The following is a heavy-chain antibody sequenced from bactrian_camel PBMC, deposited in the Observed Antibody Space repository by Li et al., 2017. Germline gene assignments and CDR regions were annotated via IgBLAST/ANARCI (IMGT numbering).Heavy chain of an antibody. V-gene: IGHV3S1*01. D-gene: IGHD3*01. CDR2: IWTGAGVT. J-gene: IGHJ6*01. CDR3: APLSSPFAIVQALAVTLHDFGE. CDR1: GYNVNSDC. Sequence: HVQLVESGGGSVQAGGSLTLSCRYSGYNVNSDCLAWFRQVPGKEREGVARIWTGAGVTYYTDSVKGRFTISHEKAKNTVYLQMNSLQPEDTATYYCAPLSSPFAIVQALAVTLHDFGEWGQGTQVTVS.